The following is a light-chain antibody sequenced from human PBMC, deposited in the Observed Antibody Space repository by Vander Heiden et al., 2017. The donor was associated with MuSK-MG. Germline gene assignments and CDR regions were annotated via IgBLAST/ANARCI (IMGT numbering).Light chain of an antibody. CDR1: GSDVGNSDC. Sequence: QSALTQPASVSGSPGQSISISCTGSGSDVGNSDCVSWYQQSPGQAPRIILCDVRKRPSGVSSRFSGSKSGNTASLSISDLRADDEATYFCASYTTSNSLVFGGGTALTV. CDR3: ASYTTSNSLV. J-gene: IGLJ3*02. V-gene: IGLV2-14*01. CDR2: DVR.